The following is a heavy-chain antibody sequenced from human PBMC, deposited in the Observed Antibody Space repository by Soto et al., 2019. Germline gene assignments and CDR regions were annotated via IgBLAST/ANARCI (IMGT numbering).Heavy chain of an antibody. CDR3: AKGNDYANYHIDV. V-gene: IGHV3-30*18. J-gene: IGHJ6*02. D-gene: IGHD4-17*01. CDR2: ISYGGSNK. CDR1: GFTFSSYG. Sequence: QVQLVESGGGVVQPGRSLRLSCAASGFTFSSYGMHWVRQAPGKGLEWVTVISYGGSNKYYADSVKGRFTISRDNSKNTLYLQMNSLRTEDTAVYYCAKGNDYANYHIDVRGQGTTVTVSS.